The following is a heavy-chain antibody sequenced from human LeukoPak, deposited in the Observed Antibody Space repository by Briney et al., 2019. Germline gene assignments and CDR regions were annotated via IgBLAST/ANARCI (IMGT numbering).Heavy chain of an antibody. J-gene: IGHJ3*02. D-gene: IGHD5-18*01. V-gene: IGHV1-69*05. CDR1: GGTFSSYV. CDR2: IIPMLGST. Sequence: ASVKVSCKASGGTFSSYVVSWVRQAPGQGLEWMGGIIPMLGSTNLAQKFQGRLTIMTDESTSTAYMELSSVRSDDTAVYYCATGYSFGEHDAFDMWGQGTMVTVSS. CDR3: ATGYSFGEHDAFDM.